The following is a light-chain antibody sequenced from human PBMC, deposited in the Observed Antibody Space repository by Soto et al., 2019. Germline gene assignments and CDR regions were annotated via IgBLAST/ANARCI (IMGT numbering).Light chain of an antibody. J-gene: IGLJ2*01. CDR3: AAWDDILNGPV. CDR1: NSNIGSNT. Sequence: QSVLTQPPSASGTPGQRVSISGSGSNSNIGSNTVNWYQQVPGTAPKALIYSNDQLPSGVPARFSASKSGSSASLAINGLQSEDEADYHCAAWDDILNGPVFGGGTKVTVL. CDR2: SND. V-gene: IGLV1-44*01.